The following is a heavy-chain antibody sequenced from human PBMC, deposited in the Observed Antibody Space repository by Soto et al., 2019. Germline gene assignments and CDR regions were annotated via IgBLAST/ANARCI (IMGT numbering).Heavy chain of an antibody. CDR3: AKEIAVAGPSYFDY. CDR2: ISSDGSNK. CDR1: GFTFSNCG. D-gene: IGHD6-19*01. V-gene: IGHV3-30*18. Sequence: GGSLRLSCTASGFTFSNCGMHWGRQAPGKGLEWLAVISSDGSNKNYADSVKGRFTISRDSSRNALYLQMNSLRAEDTAVYYCAKEIAVAGPSYFDYWGQGT. J-gene: IGHJ4*02.